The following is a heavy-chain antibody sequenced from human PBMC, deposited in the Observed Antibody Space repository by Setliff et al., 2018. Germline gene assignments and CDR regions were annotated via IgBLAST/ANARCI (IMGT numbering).Heavy chain of an antibody. Sequence: SETLSLTCTVSGGSVSPYFWSWIRQPPGKGLEWIGYIYHNGNTNFNPSLKSRVNMSVDNAKNTLYLQMNSLRVEDTASYYCARDPNGDYVGAFDPWGQGILVTVSS. CDR3: ARDPNGDYVGAFDP. D-gene: IGHD4-17*01. CDR1: GGSVSPYF. V-gene: IGHV4-59*02. J-gene: IGHJ5*02. CDR2: IYHNGNT.